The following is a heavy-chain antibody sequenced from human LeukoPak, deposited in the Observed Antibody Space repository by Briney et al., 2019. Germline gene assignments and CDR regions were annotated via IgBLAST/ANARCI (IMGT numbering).Heavy chain of an antibody. CDR3: ARDRGGYNWYFDL. V-gene: IGHV3-48*02. D-gene: IGHD1-26*01. CDR1: GFTFSSYS. CDR2: ISSSSSDI. Sequence: PGGSLRLSCGASGFTFSSYSVNWVRQAPGKGLEWVSFISSSSSDIYYADSVKGRFTISRDNAKNSLYLQMNSLRDEDTAVYYCARDRGGYNWYFDLWGRGTLVTVSS. J-gene: IGHJ2*01.